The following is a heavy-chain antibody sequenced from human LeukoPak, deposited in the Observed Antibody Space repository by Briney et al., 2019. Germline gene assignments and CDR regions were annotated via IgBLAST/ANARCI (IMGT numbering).Heavy chain of an antibody. CDR2: IDNTGTT. D-gene: IGHD6-19*01. CDR3: ARVRVAMAGDALDI. CDR1: GESMRSSY. V-gene: IGHV4-59*01. Sequence: SETLSLTCSVSGESMRSSYWTWIRQSPGKGLEWIGYIDNTGTTYYNPSLESRVAISVDTSKSQFYLEVTSVTPADTALYFCARVRVAMAGDALDIWGQGTMVTVSS. J-gene: IGHJ3*02.